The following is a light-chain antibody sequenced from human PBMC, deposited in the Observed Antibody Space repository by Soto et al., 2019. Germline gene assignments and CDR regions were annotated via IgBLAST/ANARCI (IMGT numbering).Light chain of an antibody. Sequence: DIVLTQSPGTLSLSPGERATLSCRASQSVSNNYLAWYQQKPGQAPRLLIYGASNRATGIPDRFSGSGSGADFTLTISTLEPEDFAVYYCQQRSSWPITFGQGTRLEIK. J-gene: IGKJ5*01. V-gene: IGKV3D-20*02. CDR2: GAS. CDR3: QQRSSWPIT. CDR1: QSVSNNY.